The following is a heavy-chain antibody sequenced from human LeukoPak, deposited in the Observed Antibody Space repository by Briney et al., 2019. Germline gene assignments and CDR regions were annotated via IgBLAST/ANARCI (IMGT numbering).Heavy chain of an antibody. D-gene: IGHD3-22*01. CDR2: IYTSGST. J-gene: IGHJ4*02. V-gene: IGHV4-61*02. Sequence: SETLSLTCTVSGGSISSGSYYWSWIRQPAGTGLEWIGRIYTSGSTNYNPSLKSRVTISVDTSKNQFSLKLSSVTAAGTAVYYCASTRYYDSSGYYLGEDYWGQGTLVTVSS. CDR3: ASTRYYDSSGYYLGEDY. CDR1: GGSISSGSYY.